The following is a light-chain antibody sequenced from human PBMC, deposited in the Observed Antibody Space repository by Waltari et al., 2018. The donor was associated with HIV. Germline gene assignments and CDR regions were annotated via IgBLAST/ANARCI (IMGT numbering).Light chain of an antibody. CDR2: GIN. CDR1: NSNVGISY. J-gene: IGLJ3*02. CDR3: AAWDYSLSGWV. V-gene: IGLV1-47*01. Sequence: QSVLTQPPSASGTPGQRVTISCSGSNSNVGISYVYWYQQRPGTTPKLVIYGINQRPSGVPDRFSGSKSGASVSPVISGIRAEDGADYYCAAWDYSLSGWVFGGGTKLTVL.